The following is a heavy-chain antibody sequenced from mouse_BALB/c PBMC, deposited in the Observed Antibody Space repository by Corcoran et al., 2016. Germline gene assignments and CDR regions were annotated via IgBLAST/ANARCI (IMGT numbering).Heavy chain of an antibody. CDR3: ANWDWYVDV. D-gene: IGHD4-1*01. CDR2: IDPANGNT. CDR1: GFNIKDTY. J-gene: IGHJ1*01. V-gene: IGHV14-3*02. Sequence: EVQLQQSGAEPVKPGASVKLSCTASGFNIKDTYMHWVKQRPEQGLEWIGRIDPANGNTKYDPKFQGKATITADTSSNTAYLQLSSLTSEDTAVYYCANWDWYVDVWGAGTTVTVSS.